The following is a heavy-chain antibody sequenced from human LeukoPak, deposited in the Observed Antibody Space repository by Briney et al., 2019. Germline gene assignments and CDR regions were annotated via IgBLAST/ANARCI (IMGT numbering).Heavy chain of an antibody. J-gene: IGHJ4*02. Sequence: PGGSLRLLCEASGIAFSYVWMTWVRQAPGKRLEWVGRIKRKADGGTTDYAAPVKGRFSISGDDSKNTVYLQMDSLEAEDTAVYYCAAFSKGFWGQGTLVTASS. V-gene: IGHV3-15*01. CDR3: AAFSKGF. CDR1: GIAFSYVW. CDR2: IKRKADGGTT.